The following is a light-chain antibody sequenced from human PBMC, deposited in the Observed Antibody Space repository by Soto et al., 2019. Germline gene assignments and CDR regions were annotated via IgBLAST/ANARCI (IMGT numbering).Light chain of an antibody. J-gene: IGKJ1*01. CDR3: QRYNDYFWT. Sequence: DIQMTQSPSTLSASVGDRVTITCRASQSISNWLAWYQQKAGKAPKLLIYKTSTLETGVPTRFSGSGSGTEFTLTISSLQPDDFATYYCQRYNDYFWTFGQGTKVEIK. CDR2: KTS. V-gene: IGKV1-5*03. CDR1: QSISNW.